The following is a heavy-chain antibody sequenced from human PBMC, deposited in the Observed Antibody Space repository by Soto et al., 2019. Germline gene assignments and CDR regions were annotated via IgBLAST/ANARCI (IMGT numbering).Heavy chain of an antibody. CDR3: AKGLRYYDFWSGYPPDYYYGMDV. V-gene: IGHV3-23*01. Sequence: PGGSLRLSCAASGFTFSSYAMSWVRQAPGKGLEWVSAISGSGGSTYYADSVKGRFTISRDNSKNTLYLQMNSLRAEDTAVYYCAKGLRYYDFWSGYPPDYYYGMDVWGQGTTVTVSS. J-gene: IGHJ6*02. CDR1: GFTFSSYA. D-gene: IGHD3-3*01. CDR2: ISGSGGST.